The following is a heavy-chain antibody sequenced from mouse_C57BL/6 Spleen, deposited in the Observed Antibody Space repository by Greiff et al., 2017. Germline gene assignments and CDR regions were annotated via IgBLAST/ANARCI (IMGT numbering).Heavy chain of an antibody. V-gene: IGHV1-58*01. D-gene: IGHD2-3*01. Sequence: VQLQQSGAELVRPGSSVKMSCKTSGYTFTSYGINWVKQRPGQGLEWIGYIYIGNGYTEYTEKFKGKATLTSDTSSSTAYMQLSSLTSEDSAIYFCARTDGYYEFAYWGTGTLVTVSA. CDR3: ARTDGYYEFAY. CDR1: GYTFTSYG. CDR2: IYIGNGYT. J-gene: IGHJ3*01.